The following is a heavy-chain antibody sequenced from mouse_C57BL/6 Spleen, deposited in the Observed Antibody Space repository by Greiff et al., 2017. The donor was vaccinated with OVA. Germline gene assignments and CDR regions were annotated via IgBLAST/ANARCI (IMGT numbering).Heavy chain of an antibody. Sequence: EVQLVESGPGLAKPSQTLSLTCSVTGYSITSDYWNWIRKFPGNKLEYMGYISYSGSTYYNPSLKSRISITRDTSKNQYYLQLNSVTTEDTATYYCARYPSDYYGSSYGYFDVWGTGTTVTVSS. J-gene: IGHJ1*03. CDR3: ARYPSDYYGSSYGYFDV. D-gene: IGHD1-1*01. CDR2: ISYSGST. CDR1: GYSITSDY. V-gene: IGHV3-8*01.